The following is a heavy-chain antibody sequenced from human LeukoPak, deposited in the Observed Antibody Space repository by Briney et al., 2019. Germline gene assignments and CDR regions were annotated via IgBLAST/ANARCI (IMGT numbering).Heavy chain of an antibody. J-gene: IGHJ6*03. CDR1: GFTFSSYG. Sequence: PGGSLRLSCAASGFTFSSYGMHWVRQAPCKGLEWMAVIWYGGSNKYYADSVKGRFTISRDNSKNTLYLQMNSLRAEDTAVYYCAKEGRGYCSSTSCYSPYYMDVWGKGTTVTVSS. CDR2: IWYGGSNK. D-gene: IGHD2-2*03. V-gene: IGHV3-30*02. CDR3: AKEGRGYCSSTSCYSPYYMDV.